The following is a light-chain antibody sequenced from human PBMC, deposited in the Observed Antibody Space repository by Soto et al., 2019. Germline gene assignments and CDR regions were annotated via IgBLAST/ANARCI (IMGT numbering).Light chain of an antibody. CDR2: GTS. J-gene: IGKJ1*01. Sequence: VWTQSPGTLSLSPGARATLSGRASQSVGGSYLAWYQQKPGQAPRVLIYGTSSRATGIPDRVSGSGAGTDFTLTISRLEPEDCAVYYCQQYTTSSWTVGQGTKVDIK. CDR1: QSVGGSY. V-gene: IGKV3-20*01. CDR3: QQYTTSSWT.